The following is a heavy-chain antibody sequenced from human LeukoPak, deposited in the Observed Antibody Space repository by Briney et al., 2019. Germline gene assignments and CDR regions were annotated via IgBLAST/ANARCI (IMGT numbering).Heavy chain of an antibody. D-gene: IGHD6-19*01. J-gene: IGHJ1*01. CDR3: ARAAVAISSYFQH. Sequence: PGGSLRLSCAASGFTFSSYAMHWVRQAPGKGLEWVAVISYDGGNKYYADSVKGRFAISRDNSKNTLYLQMNSLRAEDTAVYYCARAAVAISSYFQHWGQGTLVTVSS. V-gene: IGHV3-30*09. CDR1: GFTFSSYA. CDR2: ISYDGGNK.